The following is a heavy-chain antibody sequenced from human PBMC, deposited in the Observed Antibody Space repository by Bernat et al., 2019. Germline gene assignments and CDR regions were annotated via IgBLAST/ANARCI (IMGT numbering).Heavy chain of an antibody. J-gene: IGHJ6*02. D-gene: IGHD2-15*01. CDR1: GYTFTSYY. V-gene: IGHV1-46*01. CDR2: INPSGGST. Sequence: QVQLVQSGAEVKKPGASVKVSCKASGYTFTSYYMHWVRQAPGQGLEWMGIINPSGGSTSYAQKFQGRVTMTRDTSTSTVYMELSSLRSEDTAVYYCARDGAYCSGGSCYSLTPHYGMDVWGQGTTVTVSS. CDR3: ARDGAYCSGGSCYSLTPHYGMDV.